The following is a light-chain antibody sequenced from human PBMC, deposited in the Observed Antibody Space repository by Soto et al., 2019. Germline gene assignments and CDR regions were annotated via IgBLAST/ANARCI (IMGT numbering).Light chain of an antibody. V-gene: IGLV2-14*03. CDR2: DVS. CDR1: SNDIGSYNY. Sequence: QSALTQPASLSGSPGQSITISCTGSSNDIGSYNYVSWYQQHPGKAPKLIIFDVSNRPSGVSNRFSGSRSGNTASLTISQLPTEDEADYFCHSYQLIGGGTKVTVL. CDR3: HSYQL. J-gene: IGLJ2*01.